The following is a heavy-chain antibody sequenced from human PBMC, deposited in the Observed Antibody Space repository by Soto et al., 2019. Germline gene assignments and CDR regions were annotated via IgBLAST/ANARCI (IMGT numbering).Heavy chain of an antibody. CDR1: GFTFTDYY. J-gene: IGHJ4*02. CDR3: ARRLQWQLRPLDS. Sequence: GGSLRLSCEGSGFTFTDYYMTWIRQAPGKGLEWVAYINTLSTAIYYADSVKGRFTISRDDAKNSLYLQMNGLRAEDTATYYCARRLQWQLRPLDSWGRGTLVTVSS. CDR2: INTLSTAI. V-gene: IGHV3-11*01. D-gene: IGHD6-19*01.